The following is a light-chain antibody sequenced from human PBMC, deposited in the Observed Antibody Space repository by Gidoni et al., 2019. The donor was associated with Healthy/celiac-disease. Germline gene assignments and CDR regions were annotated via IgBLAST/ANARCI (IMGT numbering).Light chain of an antibody. J-gene: IGKJ1*01. CDR3: QQYGSSTWT. CDR2: GAS. CDR1: QSVSSSY. V-gene: IGKV3-20*01. Sequence: EILLTQSPGTLSLSPGERATLSCRASQSVSSSYLAWYQQKPGQAPRLLIYGASSRATGITDRFSGSGSGTDFTLTISRLEHEDFEVYYCQQYGSSTWTFGQGTKVEIK.